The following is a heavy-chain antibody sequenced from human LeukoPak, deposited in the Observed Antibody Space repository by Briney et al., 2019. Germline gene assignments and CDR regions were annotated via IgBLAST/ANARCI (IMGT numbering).Heavy chain of an antibody. CDR3: ANDLTVVVPAAAYDDAFDI. D-gene: IGHD2-2*01. CDR2: ISYDGSNK. V-gene: IGHV3-30*18. Sequence: QPGRSLRLSCAASGFTFSSYGMHWVRQAPGKGLEWVAVISYDGSNKYYADSVKGRFTISRDNSKNTLYLQMNSLRAEDTAVYYCANDLTVVVPAAAYDDAFDIWGQGTMVTVSS. CDR1: GFTFSSYG. J-gene: IGHJ3*02.